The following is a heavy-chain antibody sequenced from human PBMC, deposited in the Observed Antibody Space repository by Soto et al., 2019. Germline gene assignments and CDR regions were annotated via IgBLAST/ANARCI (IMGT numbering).Heavy chain of an antibody. CDR2: IMPVFPTP. Sequence: VQLVQSGAEVKKPGSSVKVSGKTSGGTFRTSAISWVRQAPGQGLEWMGGIMPVFPTPDYAQKFQGRVTITADESTSTAYMELSSLRSEDTAVYYCARDKDRQQLGGNYYYIMDVWGQGTTVTVSS. D-gene: IGHD3-3*02. J-gene: IGHJ6*01. CDR1: GGTFRTSA. V-gene: IGHV1-69*12. CDR3: ARDKDRQQLGGNYYYIMDV.